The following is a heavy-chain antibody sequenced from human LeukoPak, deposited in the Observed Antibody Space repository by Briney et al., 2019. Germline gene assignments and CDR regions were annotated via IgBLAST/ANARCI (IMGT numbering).Heavy chain of an antibody. V-gene: IGHV4-59*01. D-gene: IGHD7-27*01. CDR2: IYYSGST. CDR1: GGSISSYY. CDR3: ARGLFWGSFYFDY. Sequence: SETPSLTCTVSGGSISSYYWSWIRQRPGKGLEWIGYIYYSGSTNYNPSLKSRVTISVDTSKNQFSLKLSSVTAADTAVYYCARGLFWGSFYFDYWGQGTLVTVSS. J-gene: IGHJ4*02.